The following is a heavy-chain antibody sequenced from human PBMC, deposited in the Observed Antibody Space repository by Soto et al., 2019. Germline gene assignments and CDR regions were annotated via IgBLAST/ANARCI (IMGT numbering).Heavy chain of an antibody. Sequence: QVHLQESGPGLVKASETLSLTCTVSGASISSYYWIWIRQSAGKGLEWLGRVYISGSTNYNPSLENRLTMSVDSSESQFSLRLPSVTVADTAVYYCASALLDYGDYYFDNWGQGTLVSVSS. J-gene: IGHJ4*02. D-gene: IGHD4-17*01. CDR3: ASALLDYGDYYFDN. CDR1: GASISSYY. V-gene: IGHV4-4*07. CDR2: VYISGST.